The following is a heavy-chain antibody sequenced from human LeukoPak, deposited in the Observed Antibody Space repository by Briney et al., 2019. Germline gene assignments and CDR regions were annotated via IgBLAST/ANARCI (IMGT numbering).Heavy chain of an antibody. Sequence: PSETLSLTCAVYGGSFSGYYRSWIRQPPGKGLEWIGEINHSGSTNYNPSLKSRVTISVDTSKNQFSLKLSSVTAADTAVYYCARGRGRHHIVLVVYATPNWFDPWGQGTLVTVSS. CDR3: ARGRGRHHIVLVVYATPNWFDP. D-gene: IGHD2-8*02. CDR1: GGSFSGYY. J-gene: IGHJ5*02. V-gene: IGHV4-34*01. CDR2: INHSGST.